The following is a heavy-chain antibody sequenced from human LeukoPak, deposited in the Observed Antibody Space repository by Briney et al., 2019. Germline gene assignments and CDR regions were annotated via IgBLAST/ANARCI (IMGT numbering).Heavy chain of an antibody. CDR2: IKQDGSEK. Sequence: PGGSLRLSCAASGFTFSSYWMSWVRQAPGKGLEWVANIKQDGSEKYYVDSVKGRFTISRDNAKNSLYLQMNSLRAEDTAVYYCARHGELWLQGYDYWGQGTLVTVSS. CDR1: GFTFSSYW. D-gene: IGHD5-18*01. V-gene: IGHV3-7*01. CDR3: ARHGELWLQGYDY. J-gene: IGHJ4*02.